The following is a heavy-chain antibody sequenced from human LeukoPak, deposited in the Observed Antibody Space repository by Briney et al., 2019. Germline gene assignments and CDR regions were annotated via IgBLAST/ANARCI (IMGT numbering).Heavy chain of an antibody. V-gene: IGHV4-38-2*02. Sequence: SETLSLTCTVSGYSISSVYYWGWIRQPPGKGLEWIGNIYQSGNTHYNPSLKSRVTISVDTSKNQFSLKLSSVTAADTAVYYCARFRGYQYYFDYWGQGTLVTVSS. D-gene: IGHD2-2*01. CDR1: GYSISSVYY. J-gene: IGHJ4*02. CDR2: IYQSGNT. CDR3: ARFRGYQYYFDY.